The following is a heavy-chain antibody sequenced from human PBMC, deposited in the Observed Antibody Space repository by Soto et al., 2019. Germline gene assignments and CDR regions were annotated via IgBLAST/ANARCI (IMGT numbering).Heavy chain of an antibody. D-gene: IGHD2-15*01. CDR1: GFTFSSYW. Sequence: VGSLRLSCAASGFTFSSYWMSWVRQAPGKGLEWVANIKQDGSEKYYVDSVKGRFTISRDNAKNSLYLQMNSLRAEDTAVYYCARDWCSGGSCYFDYWGQGTLVTVSS. V-gene: IGHV3-7*03. CDR3: ARDWCSGGSCYFDY. CDR2: IKQDGSEK. J-gene: IGHJ4*02.